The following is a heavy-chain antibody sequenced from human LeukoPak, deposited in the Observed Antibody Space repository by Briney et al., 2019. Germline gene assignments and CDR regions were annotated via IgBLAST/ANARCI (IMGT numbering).Heavy chain of an antibody. Sequence: GASVKVSCKASGYTFTDYYMHWVQQAPGKGLEWMGRVDPEDGETIYAEKFQGRVTITADTSTDTAYMELSSLRSEDTAVYYCARGDCSSTSCYLIGAERYDYWGQGTLVTVSS. CDR2: VDPEDGET. CDR1: GYTFTDYY. D-gene: IGHD2-2*01. J-gene: IGHJ4*02. CDR3: ARGDCSSTSCYLIGAERYDY. V-gene: IGHV1-69-2*01.